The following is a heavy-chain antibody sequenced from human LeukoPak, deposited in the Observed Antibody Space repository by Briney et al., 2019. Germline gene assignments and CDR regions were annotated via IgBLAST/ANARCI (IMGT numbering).Heavy chain of an antibody. Sequence: SVKVSCKASEGTFSSYAISWVRQAPGQGLEWMGRIIPILGIANYAQKFQGRVTITADKSTSTAYMELSSLRSEDTAVYYCAGLFWSGYSWDLYYFDYWGQGTLVTVSS. D-gene: IGHD3-3*01. CDR2: IIPILGIA. CDR3: AGLFWSGYSWDLYYFDY. J-gene: IGHJ4*02. V-gene: IGHV1-69*04. CDR1: EGTFSSYA.